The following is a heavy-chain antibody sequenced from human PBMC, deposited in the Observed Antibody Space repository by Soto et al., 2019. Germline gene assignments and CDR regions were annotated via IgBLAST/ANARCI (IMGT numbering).Heavy chain of an antibody. CDR3: ARPLAYSSSSRDYYYGMDV. D-gene: IGHD6-6*01. V-gene: IGHV1-69*13. Sequence: SVKVSCKASGGTFSSYAISWVRQAPGQGLEWMGGIIPIFGTANYAQKFQGRVTITADESTSTAYMELSSLRSEDTAVYYCARPLAYSSSSRDYYYGMDVWGRGTTVTVS. CDR1: GGTFSSYA. J-gene: IGHJ6*02. CDR2: IIPIFGTA.